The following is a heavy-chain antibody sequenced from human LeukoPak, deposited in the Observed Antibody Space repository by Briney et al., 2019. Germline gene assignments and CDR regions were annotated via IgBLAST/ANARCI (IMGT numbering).Heavy chain of an antibody. CDR2: IYYSGST. CDR1: GGSISSYY. D-gene: IGHD3-10*01. J-gene: IGHJ4*02. Sequence: SETLSLTCTVSGGSISSYYWNWIRQPPGKGLEWIGYIYYSGSTNYNPSLKSRVTISVDTSKNRFSLKLTSVTAADTAVYYCARGRYYGSGSLVGGDYWGQGTLVTVSS. CDR3: ARGRYYGSGSLVGGDY. V-gene: IGHV4-59*01.